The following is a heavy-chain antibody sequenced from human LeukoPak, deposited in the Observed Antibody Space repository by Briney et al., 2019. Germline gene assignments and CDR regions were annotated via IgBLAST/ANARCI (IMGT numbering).Heavy chain of an antibody. D-gene: IGHD3-10*01. CDR3: ARTDGDLDY. Sequence: ASVKVSCKASGYTFTSYDINWVRQATGQGLEWMGWMNPKSGNTGYAQKFQGRVTMTRSSSMSTAYMELSSLRSEDTAVYYCARTDGDLDYWGQGTLVTVSS. CDR1: GYTFTSYD. J-gene: IGHJ4*02. CDR2: MNPKSGNT. V-gene: IGHV1-8*01.